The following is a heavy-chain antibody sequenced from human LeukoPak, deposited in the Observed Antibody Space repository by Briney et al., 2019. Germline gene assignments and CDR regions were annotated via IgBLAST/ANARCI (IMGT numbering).Heavy chain of an antibody. CDR3: AREGQLPQPYFDY. CDR1: GGSISSYY. D-gene: IGHD2-2*01. V-gene: IGHV4-59*01. Sequence: PSETLSLTCAVSGGSISSYYWSWIRQPPGKGLEWIGYIYYSGSTNYNPSLKSRVTISVDTSKNQFSLKLSSVTAADTAVYYCAREGQLPQPYFDYWGQGTLVTVSS. CDR2: IYYSGST. J-gene: IGHJ4*02.